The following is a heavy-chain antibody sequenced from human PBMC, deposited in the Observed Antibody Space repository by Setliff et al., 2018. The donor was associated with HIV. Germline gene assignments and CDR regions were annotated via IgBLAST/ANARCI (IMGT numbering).Heavy chain of an antibody. D-gene: IGHD3-3*02. CDR3: ARILQDPFSHFYYYFYMDV. Sequence: SGPTLVNPTQTLTLTCTFSGFSLSTDGVGVGWIRQPPGKALEWLVLIYWDNDKRYSPSLKSRITVTKDPSKNQVVFTMTNMDPVDTGTYYCARILQDPFSHFYYYFYMDVWGKGTTVTVSS. CDR2: IYWDNDK. CDR1: GFSLSTDGVG. J-gene: IGHJ6*03. V-gene: IGHV2-5*02.